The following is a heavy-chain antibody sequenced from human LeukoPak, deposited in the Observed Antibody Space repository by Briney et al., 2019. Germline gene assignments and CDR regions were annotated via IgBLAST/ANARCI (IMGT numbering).Heavy chain of an antibody. Sequence: SETLSLTCTVSGGSISSSSYYWGWIRQPLGKGLEWIGSIYYSGSTYYNPSLKSRVTISVDTSKNQFSLKLSSVTAADTAVYYCARVDSGYDYVGYFDYWGQGTLVTVSS. D-gene: IGHD5-12*01. CDR1: GGSISSSSYY. CDR2: IYYSGST. J-gene: IGHJ4*02. V-gene: IGHV4-39*07. CDR3: ARVDSGYDYVGYFDY.